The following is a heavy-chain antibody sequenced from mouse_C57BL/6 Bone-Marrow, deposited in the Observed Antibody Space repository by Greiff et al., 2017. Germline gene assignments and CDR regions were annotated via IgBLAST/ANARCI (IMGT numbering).Heavy chain of an antibody. J-gene: IGHJ4*01. CDR3: ARRCYGSRYAMDY. CDR2: IYWDDDK. Sequence: QVTLKESGPGILQSSQTLSLSCSFSGFSLSTSGMGVSWIRQPPGKGLEWLAHIYWDDDKRYHPSLTSRLTISKDTSRNQVFLKITSVDTADTATYYCARRCYGSRYAMDYWGQGTSVTVSS. CDR1: GFSLSTSGMG. D-gene: IGHD1-1*01. V-gene: IGHV8-12*01.